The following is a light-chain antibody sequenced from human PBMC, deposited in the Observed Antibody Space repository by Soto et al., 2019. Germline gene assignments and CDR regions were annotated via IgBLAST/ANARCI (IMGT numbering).Light chain of an antibody. J-gene: IGKJ2*01. CDR1: QSVGTD. CDR3: QHYDRFPYT. CDR2: DAS. V-gene: IGKV1-5*01. Sequence: DIHMTQSPSTLSASVGDRVTITCRASQSVGTDLAWYQKKPGEVPKLLIYDASTLTSGVPPRFSGGGSGTEFTLTSSSRQPDEFATYYCQHYDRFPYTFGQGNKLEI.